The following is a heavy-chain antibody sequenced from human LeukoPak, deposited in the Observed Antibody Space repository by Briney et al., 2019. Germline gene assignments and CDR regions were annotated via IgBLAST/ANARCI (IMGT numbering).Heavy chain of an antibody. Sequence: PGGSLRLSCAASGFTFSSYEMNWVRQAPGKGLEWVSYISSGSTIYYADSVKGRFTISRDNAKNSLYLQMNSLRAEDTAVYYCARVTQLWLPSYYYYGMDVWGQGTTVTVSS. CDR3: ARVTQLWLPSYYYYGMDV. V-gene: IGHV3-48*03. D-gene: IGHD5-18*01. J-gene: IGHJ6*02. CDR1: GFTFSSYE. CDR2: ISSGSTI.